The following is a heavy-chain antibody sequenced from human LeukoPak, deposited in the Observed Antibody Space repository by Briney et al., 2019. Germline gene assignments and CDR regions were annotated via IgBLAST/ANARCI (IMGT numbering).Heavy chain of an antibody. CDR2: IKQDGSET. CDR3: ARGRVGISMCYDY. J-gene: IGHJ4*02. D-gene: IGHD3-10*02. CDR1: GFTFSNYW. V-gene: IGHV3-7*01. Sequence: GGSLRLSCAASGFTFSNYWMSWVRQAPGKGLEWVANIKQDGSETYYVDSVKGRFTISRDNSKNTLYLQMNSLRAEDTAVYYCARGRVGISMCYDYWGQGTLVTVSS.